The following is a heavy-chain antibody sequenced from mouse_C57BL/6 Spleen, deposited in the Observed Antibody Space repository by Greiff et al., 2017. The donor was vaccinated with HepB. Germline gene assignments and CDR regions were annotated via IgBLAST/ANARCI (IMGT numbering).Heavy chain of an antibody. CDR2: IDPENGDT. CDR3: TTGGDGQSFAY. J-gene: IGHJ3*01. Sequence: EVQLQQSGAELVRPGASVKLSCTASGFNIKDDYMHWVKQRPEQGLEWIGWIDPENGDTEYASKFQGKATITADTSSNTAYRQLSSRTSEDTAVYYGTTGGDGQSFAYWGQGTLVTVSA. D-gene: IGHD2-3*01. CDR1: GFNIKDDY. V-gene: IGHV14-4*01.